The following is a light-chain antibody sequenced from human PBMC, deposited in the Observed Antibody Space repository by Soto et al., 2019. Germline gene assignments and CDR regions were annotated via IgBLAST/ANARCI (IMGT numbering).Light chain of an antibody. CDR2: EGT. V-gene: IGLV2-23*01. Sequence: QSALTQPASVSGSPGQSIAISCTGTSSDVGNYNLVSWYQQHSGKAPKLMIYEGTKRPSGVSARFSGSKSGNTASLTISGLQAEDQADYYCCSYASTGTYVFGTGTKLTVL. CDR1: SSDVGNYNL. J-gene: IGLJ1*01. CDR3: CSYASTGTYV.